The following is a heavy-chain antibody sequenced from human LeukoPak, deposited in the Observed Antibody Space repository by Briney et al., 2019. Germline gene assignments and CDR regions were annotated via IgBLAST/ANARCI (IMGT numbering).Heavy chain of an antibody. V-gene: IGHV3-7*03. CDR2: MKQDGSEQ. CDR3: ARGWYSFDY. CDR1: GLTFSNYW. J-gene: IGHJ4*02. D-gene: IGHD6-19*01. Sequence: PGGSLRLSCTASGLTFSNYWMSWVRQAPGKGLEWVANMKQDGSEQYYVDSMKGRFTISRDNSKNTLYLQMNSLRAEDTAVYHCARGWYSFDYWGQGTLVTVSS.